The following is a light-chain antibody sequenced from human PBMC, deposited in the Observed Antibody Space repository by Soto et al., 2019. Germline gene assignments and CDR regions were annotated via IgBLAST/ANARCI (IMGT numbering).Light chain of an antibody. CDR3: AAWDGSLNGHV. Sequence: QSVLTQPPSVSGTLGQGVTISCSGSTSNIGENTVGWFQQLPGTAPKVLIYVTDKRPSGVPDRFSGSKSGTLAYLAISGLQSEDEADYYCAAWDGSLNGHVFGTGTKLTVL. J-gene: IGLJ1*01. CDR1: TSNIGENT. V-gene: IGLV1-44*01. CDR2: VTD.